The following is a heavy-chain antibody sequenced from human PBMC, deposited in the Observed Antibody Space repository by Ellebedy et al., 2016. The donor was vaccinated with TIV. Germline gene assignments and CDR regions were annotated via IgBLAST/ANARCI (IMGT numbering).Heavy chain of an antibody. Sequence: ASVKVSXKASSYTFTSYGISWVRQAPGQGLEWMGWINPNSGGTNYAQKFQGRVTMTRDTSISTAYMELSRLRSDDTAVYYCARGAGLRSDYWGQGTLVTVSS. D-gene: IGHD4-17*01. V-gene: IGHV1-2*02. CDR3: ARGAGLRSDY. CDR1: SYTFTSYG. J-gene: IGHJ4*02. CDR2: INPNSGGT.